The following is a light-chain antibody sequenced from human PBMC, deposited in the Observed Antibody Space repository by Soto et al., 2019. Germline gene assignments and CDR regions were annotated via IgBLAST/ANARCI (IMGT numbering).Light chain of an antibody. CDR1: QSVSNRY. CDR2: DIS. V-gene: IGKV3-20*01. Sequence: EVVLTQSPGTLSLFPGERATLSCRASQSVSNRYLAWFQQKRGQAPRPLIYDISNRASGIPDRFSGSGSGTDFTLTISRVEPEDSAVYYCHQYGRSWTFGQGTKVDIK. CDR3: HQYGRSWT. J-gene: IGKJ1*01.